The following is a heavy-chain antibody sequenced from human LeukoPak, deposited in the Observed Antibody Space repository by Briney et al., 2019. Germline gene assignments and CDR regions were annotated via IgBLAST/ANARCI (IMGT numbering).Heavy chain of an antibody. V-gene: IGHV3-11*01. J-gene: IGHJ1*01. D-gene: IGHD2-2*02. CDR1: GFTFSDYY. CDR2: ISSSGTDI. CDR3: VRYCSSTSCYIGSGEYFQH. Sequence: GGSLRLSCAASGFTFSDYYMSWIRQAPGKRLEWVSFISSSGTDIFYADSMKGRFTISRDNAKNSLYLQMNSLRAEDTAVYYCVRYCSSTSCYIGSGEYFQHWGQGTLVTVSS.